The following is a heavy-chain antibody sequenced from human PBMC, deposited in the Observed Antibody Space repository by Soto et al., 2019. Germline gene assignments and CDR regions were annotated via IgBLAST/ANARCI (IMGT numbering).Heavy chain of an antibody. D-gene: IGHD3-10*01. CDR3: ASPYYYGSGDMLYGMDV. J-gene: IGHJ6*02. V-gene: IGHV3-11*01. CDR1: GFTFSDYY. Sequence: QVQLVESGGGLVKPGGSLRLSCAASGFTFSDYYMSWIRQAPGKGLEWVSYISSSGSTIYYADSVKGRFTISRDNAKNSLYLQMNSLRAEDAAVYYCASPYYYGSGDMLYGMDVWGQGTTVTVSS. CDR2: ISSSGSTI.